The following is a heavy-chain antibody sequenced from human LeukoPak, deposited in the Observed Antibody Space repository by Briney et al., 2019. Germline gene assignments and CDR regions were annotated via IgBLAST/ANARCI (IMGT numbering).Heavy chain of an antibody. V-gene: IGHV3-53*01. CDR2: IYSDGTT. CDR3: ARMSWLTLDR. Sequence: GGSLRLSCAASGFTFSSYAMHWVSQAPGKGLEWVSVIYSDGTTNYADSVKGRFTISRDNSKNTLYLQMNSLRAEDTAVYYCARMSWLTLDRWGQGTLVTVSS. J-gene: IGHJ5*02. D-gene: IGHD5-12*01. CDR1: GFTFSSYA.